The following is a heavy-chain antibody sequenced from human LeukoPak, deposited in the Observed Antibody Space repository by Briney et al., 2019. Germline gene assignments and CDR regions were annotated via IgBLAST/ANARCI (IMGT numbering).Heavy chain of an antibody. D-gene: IGHD3-9*01. Sequence: GESLKISCKGSGYSFTSYWIGWVRQMPGKGLEWMGIIYPGDSDTRYSPSFQGQVTISADKSISTAYLQWSSLKASDTAMYYCERRDDILTGSLGEFDYWGQGTLVTVSS. J-gene: IGHJ4*02. CDR1: GYSFTSYW. CDR3: ERRDDILTGSLGEFDY. V-gene: IGHV5-51*01. CDR2: IYPGDSDT.